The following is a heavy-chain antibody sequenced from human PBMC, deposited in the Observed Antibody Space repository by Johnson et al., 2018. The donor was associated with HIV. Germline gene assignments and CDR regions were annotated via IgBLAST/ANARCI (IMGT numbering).Heavy chain of an antibody. CDR1: GISVIKNY. V-gene: IGHV3-30*02. CDR3: AKVRWLRLDNEAFDS. CDR2: IRYDGSIQ. D-gene: IGHD5-12*01. Sequence: QVQLVESGGGLVQPGGSLRLSCEASGISVIKNYMSWVRQAPGKGLEWVAFIRYDGSIQYYADSVQGRFTISRDNSKNTLYLQMHSLRLEDTAVYYCAKVRWLRLDNEAFDSWGQGTMVTVS. J-gene: IGHJ3*02.